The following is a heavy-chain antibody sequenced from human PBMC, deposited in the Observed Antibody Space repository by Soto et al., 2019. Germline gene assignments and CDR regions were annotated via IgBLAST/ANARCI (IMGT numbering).Heavy chain of an antibody. CDR2: ISWNSGSI. J-gene: IGHJ3*02. Sequence: EVQLVESGGGLVQPGRSLRLSCAASGFTFDDYAMHWVRQALGKGLEWVSGISWNSGSIGYADSVKGRFTISRDNAKNSLYLQMNSLRAEDTALYYCAKDGGYYDSSGGGAFDIWGQGTMVTVSS. V-gene: IGHV3-9*01. CDR3: AKDGGYYDSSGGGAFDI. CDR1: GFTFDDYA. D-gene: IGHD3-22*01.